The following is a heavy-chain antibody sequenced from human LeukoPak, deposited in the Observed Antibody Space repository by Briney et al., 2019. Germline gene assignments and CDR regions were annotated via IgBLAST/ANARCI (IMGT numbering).Heavy chain of an antibody. D-gene: IGHD6-19*01. Sequence: SETLSLTCTVSGDSISSYYWSWIRQPAGKGLEWIGRIYTGGSTNYNPSLKSRVTISVDKSKNQFSLKLNSVTAADTAIYYCARAQIAVNFYYFDYWGQGTLGTASS. CDR2: IYTGGST. J-gene: IGHJ4*02. CDR1: GDSISSYY. V-gene: IGHV4-4*07. CDR3: ARAQIAVNFYYFDY.